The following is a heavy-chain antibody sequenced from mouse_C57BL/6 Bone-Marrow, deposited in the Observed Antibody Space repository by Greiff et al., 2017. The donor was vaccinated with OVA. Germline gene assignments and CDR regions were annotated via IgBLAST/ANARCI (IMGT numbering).Heavy chain of an antibody. V-gene: IGHV7-3*01. CDR2: IRNKANGYTT. CDR3: ARYGSAWFAY. CDR1: GFTFTDYY. J-gene: IGHJ3*01. Sequence: EVNVVESGGGLVQPGGSLSLSCAASGFTFTDYYMSWVRQPPGKALEWLGFIRNKANGYTTEYSASVKGRFTISRDNSQSILYLQMNALRAEDSATYYCARYGSAWFAYWGQGTLVTVSA.